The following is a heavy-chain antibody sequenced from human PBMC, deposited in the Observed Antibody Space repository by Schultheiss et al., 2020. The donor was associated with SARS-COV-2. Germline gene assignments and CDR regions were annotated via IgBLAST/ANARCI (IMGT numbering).Heavy chain of an antibody. V-gene: IGHV3-23*01. CDR2: ISGSGGST. D-gene: IGHD4-17*01. CDR1: GFTFDDYA. CDR3: AKGNRPLDYGDQFDY. Sequence: GGSLRLSCAASGFTFDDYAMHWVRQAPGKGLEWVSAISGSGGSTYYADSVKGRFTISRDNSKNTLYLQMNSLRVEDTAVYYCAKGNRPLDYGDQFDYWGQGTLVTVSS. J-gene: IGHJ4*02.